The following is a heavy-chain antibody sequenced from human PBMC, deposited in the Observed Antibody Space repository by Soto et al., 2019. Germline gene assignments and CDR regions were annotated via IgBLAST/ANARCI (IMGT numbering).Heavy chain of an antibody. D-gene: IGHD6-6*01. V-gene: IGHV3-7*03. Sequence: PGGSLRLSCAASGFTLSNYWMSWVRQAPGKGLEWVANIKVDGSAKYYVDSVKGRFTISRDNAKNSLYLQMNSLRGEDTAVYYCARGHSTSPNWFDPWGQGTLVTVSS. CDR1: GFTLSNYW. J-gene: IGHJ5*02. CDR2: IKVDGSAK. CDR3: ARGHSTSPNWFDP.